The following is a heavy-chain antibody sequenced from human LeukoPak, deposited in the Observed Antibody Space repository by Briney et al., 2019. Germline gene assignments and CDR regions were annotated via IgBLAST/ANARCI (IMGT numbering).Heavy chain of an antibody. J-gene: IGHJ6*03. D-gene: IGHD5-12*01. CDR3: GRGARPPHYYYYMDV. CDR1: GGTFNSYV. Sequence: SVNVSCKASGGTFNSYVIIWVRQAPGQGLEGMGGIIPILGTANNAQKFQGRVTISADKSTSTAYMELSSLRSEDTAVYYCGRGARPPHYYYYMDVWGKGTTVTVSS. V-gene: IGHV1-69*10. CDR2: IIPILGTA.